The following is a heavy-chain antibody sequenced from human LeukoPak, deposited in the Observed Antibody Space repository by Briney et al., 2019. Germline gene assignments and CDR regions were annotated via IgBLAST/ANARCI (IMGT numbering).Heavy chain of an antibody. V-gene: IGHV3-21*01. D-gene: IGHD3-22*01. CDR2: ISSSSSYI. Sequence: GGSLRLSCAASGFTFSSYSMNWVRQAPGEGLEWVSSISSSSSYIYYADSVKGRFTISRDNAKNSLYLQMNSLRAEDTAVYYCARDGVWGEVLVVIPFDIWGQGTMVTVSS. CDR1: GFTFSSYS. J-gene: IGHJ3*02. CDR3: ARDGVWGEVLVVIPFDI.